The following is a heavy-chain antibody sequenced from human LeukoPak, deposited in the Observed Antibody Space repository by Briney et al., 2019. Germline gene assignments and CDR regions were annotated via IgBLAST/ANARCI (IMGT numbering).Heavy chain of an antibody. CDR3: ARDLDGTPAMVRSYKGIVDY. CDR2: ISGSGGST. CDR1: GFTFSSYA. D-gene: IGHD1-26*01. V-gene: IGHV3-23*01. Sequence: GGSLRLSCAASGFTFSSYAMSWVRQAPGKGLEWASAISGSGGSTYYADSVKGRFTISRDNSKNTLYLQMNSLRAEDTAVYYCARDLDGTPAMVRSYKGIVDYWGQGTLVTVSS. J-gene: IGHJ4*02.